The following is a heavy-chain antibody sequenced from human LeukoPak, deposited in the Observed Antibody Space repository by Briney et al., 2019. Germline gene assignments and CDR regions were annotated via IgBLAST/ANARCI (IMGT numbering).Heavy chain of an antibody. CDR2: ISSIST. V-gene: IGHV3-11*06. J-gene: IGHJ4*02. Sequence: PGGSLRLSCAASGFTFSDYYMNWIRQAPGKGLEWVSSISSISTYTAYADSLRGRFTISRDNSNNSLYLQMDSLRVEDTAVYYCARDLAPRSFDYWGQGTLFTLSS. CDR3: ARDLAPRSFDY. CDR1: GFTFSDYY. D-gene: IGHD5-24*01.